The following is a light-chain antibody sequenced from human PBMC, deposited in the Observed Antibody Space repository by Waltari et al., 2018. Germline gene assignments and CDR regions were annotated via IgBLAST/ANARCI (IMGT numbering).Light chain of an antibody. V-gene: IGKV3D-15*01. J-gene: IGKJ1*01. Sequence: IVMTQSPATLSLSPGESATLSCRASQSVRSTFAWFQQKPGQPPRLLIYGTSTRATGIPARFTGSESGTEFSLTISSLQPEDFATYYCQQYDYWPWTFGQGTRVETK. CDR3: QQYDYWPWT. CDR2: GTS. CDR1: QSVRST.